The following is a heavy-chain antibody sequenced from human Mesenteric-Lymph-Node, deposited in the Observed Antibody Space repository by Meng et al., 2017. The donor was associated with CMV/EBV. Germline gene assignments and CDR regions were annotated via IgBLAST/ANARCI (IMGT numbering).Heavy chain of an antibody. CDR3: AKNAKLSSGYFDY. CDR1: GFTFSSYA. J-gene: IGHJ4*02. D-gene: IGHD6-6*01. Sequence: GESLKISCAASGFTFSSYAMHWVRQAPGKGLEYVSAISSNGGSTYYADSVKGRFTISRDNSKNTLYLQMNSLRAEDTAVYYCAKNAKLSSGYFDYWGQGTLVTVSS. CDR2: ISSNGGST. V-gene: IGHV3-64*02.